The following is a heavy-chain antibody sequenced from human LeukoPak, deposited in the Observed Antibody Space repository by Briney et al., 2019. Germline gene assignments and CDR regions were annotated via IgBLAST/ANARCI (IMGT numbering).Heavy chain of an antibody. CDR2: IYYSGST. Sequence: SETLSLTCTVSGGSITSYYWSWIRQPPGKGLEWIGYIYYSGSTNYNPSLKSRVTISVDTSRNQFSLKLSSVTAADTAVYYCARRGANSGSYSHFDLWGRGTLVAVS. J-gene: IGHJ2*01. D-gene: IGHD1-26*01. V-gene: IGHV4-59*01. CDR3: ARRGANSGSYSHFDL. CDR1: GGSITSYY.